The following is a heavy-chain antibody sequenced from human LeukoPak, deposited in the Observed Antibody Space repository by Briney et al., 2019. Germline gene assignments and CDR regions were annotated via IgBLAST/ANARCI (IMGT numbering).Heavy chain of an antibody. D-gene: IGHD1-26*01. CDR2: ISYDGSNK. CDR1: GFTFSSYG. J-gene: IGHJ4*02. Sequence: GGSLRLSCAASGFTFSSYGMHWVRQAPGKGLEWVAVISYDGSNKHYADSVKGRFTISRDNSKNTLYLQMNSLRAEDTAVYYCAKDGARGYFDYWGQGTLVTVSS. V-gene: IGHV3-30*18. CDR3: AKDGARGYFDY.